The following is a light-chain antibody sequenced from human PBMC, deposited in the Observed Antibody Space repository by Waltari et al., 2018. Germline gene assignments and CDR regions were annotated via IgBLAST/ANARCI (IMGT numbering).Light chain of an antibody. CDR3: MQGTRWPRT. Sequence: DVVMTQSPLSLPVTLGQPASIPCWSSQSLVHSDGKTYLNWFQQRPGQSPRRLIYQVSTRDSWVPDRFSGSGSGTDFTLKISMVEAEDVGVYYCMQGTRWPRTFGQGTKVEIK. CDR1: QSLVHSDGKTY. V-gene: IGKV2-30*02. CDR2: QVS. J-gene: IGKJ1*01.